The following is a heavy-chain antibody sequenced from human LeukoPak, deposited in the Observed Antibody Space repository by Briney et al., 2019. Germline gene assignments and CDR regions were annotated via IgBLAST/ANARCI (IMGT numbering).Heavy chain of an antibody. CDR2: ISAYNGNT. J-gene: IGHJ4*02. Sequence: VASVKVSCKASGYTFTSYGISWVRQAPGQGLEWMGWISAYNGNTNYAQKLQGRVTMTTDTSTSTAYMELRSLRSDDTAVYYCAREKYYYDSSGYYPLDYWGQGTLVTVSS. V-gene: IGHV1-18*01. CDR3: AREKYYYDSSGYYPLDY. D-gene: IGHD3-22*01. CDR1: GYTFTSYG.